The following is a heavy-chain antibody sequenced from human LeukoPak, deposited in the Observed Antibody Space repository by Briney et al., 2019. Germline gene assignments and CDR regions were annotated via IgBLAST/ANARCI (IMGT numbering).Heavy chain of an antibody. CDR3: VPLYHGGVAY. Sequence: GGSLRLSCSASGFTFSSYVMHWVRQAPGKRLEYVSAISSDGGSTYYADSVKGRFTISRDNSKNTLYLQVRSLRAEDTAVYYCVPLYHGGVAYWGQGTLVTVSS. D-gene: IGHD3-16*02. CDR2: ISSDGGST. CDR1: GFTFSSYV. V-gene: IGHV3-64D*06. J-gene: IGHJ4*02.